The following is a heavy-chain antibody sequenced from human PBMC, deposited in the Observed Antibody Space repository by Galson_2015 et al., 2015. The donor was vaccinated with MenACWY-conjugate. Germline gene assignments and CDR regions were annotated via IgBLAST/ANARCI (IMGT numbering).Heavy chain of an antibody. CDR2: ITRTNIV. Sequence: SLRLSCAASGFTFSNYGMSWIRQAPGKGLEWVSYITRTNIVYYADSVKGRFTISRDNAKNSLFLQVNSLRAEDTSVYYCATGSCGSSGCSGYSRIFDSWGQGTLVTVSS. V-gene: IGHV3-11*04. J-gene: IGHJ4*02. CDR3: ATGSCGSSGCSGYSRIFDS. CDR1: GFTFSNYG. D-gene: IGHD2-2*01.